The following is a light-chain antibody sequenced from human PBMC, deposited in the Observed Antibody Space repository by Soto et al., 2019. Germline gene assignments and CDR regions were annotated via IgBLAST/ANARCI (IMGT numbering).Light chain of an antibody. CDR1: SSDVGAYNH. J-gene: IGLJ3*02. V-gene: IGLV2-11*01. CDR2: EVD. CDR3: CSYAGNFNWV. Sequence: QSALTQPRSVSGSPGQSVTISCTGTSSDVGAYNHVSWYQQHPGKAPKLMIYEVDKRPLGVPDRFSGSKSGNMASLTISGLQAEDETDYYCCSYAGNFNWVFGGGTKLTVL.